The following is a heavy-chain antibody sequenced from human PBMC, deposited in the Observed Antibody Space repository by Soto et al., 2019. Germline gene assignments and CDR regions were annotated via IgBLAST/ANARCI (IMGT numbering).Heavy chain of an antibody. CDR2: ISSSSSYI. Sequence: EVQLVESGGGLVKPGGSLRLSCAASGFTFSSYSMNWVRQAPGKGLEWVSSISSSSSYIYYADSVKGRFTIYRDNAKNSLYLQMNSLRAEDTAVYYCAREVSKYSGYDFEYWGQGTRVTVSS. CDR3: AREVSKYSGYDFEY. V-gene: IGHV3-21*01. CDR1: GFTFSSYS. J-gene: IGHJ4*02. D-gene: IGHD5-12*01.